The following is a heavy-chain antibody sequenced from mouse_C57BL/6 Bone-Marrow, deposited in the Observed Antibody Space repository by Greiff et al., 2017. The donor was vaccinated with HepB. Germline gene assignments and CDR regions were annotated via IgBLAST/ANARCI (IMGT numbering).Heavy chain of an antibody. Sequence: QVQLQQSGAELVRPGTSVKMSCKASGYTFTNYWIGWAKQRPGHGLEWIGDIYPGGGYTNYNEKFKGKATLTADKSSSTAYMQFSSLTSADSAIYYCASAYPTGYFDYWGQGTTLTVSS. CDR3: ASAYPTGYFDY. V-gene: IGHV1-63*01. D-gene: IGHD2-10*01. CDR1: GYTFTNYW. J-gene: IGHJ2*01. CDR2: IYPGGGYT.